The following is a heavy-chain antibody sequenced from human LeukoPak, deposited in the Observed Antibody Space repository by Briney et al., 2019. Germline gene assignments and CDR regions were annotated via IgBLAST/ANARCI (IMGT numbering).Heavy chain of an antibody. J-gene: IGHJ4*02. D-gene: IGHD3-10*02. CDR2: ISSDGNNN. Sequence: GGSLRLSCAASGFTFTNYALHWVRQTPVKGLEWITLISSDGNNNVYADSVKGRFTISRDNSRNTLYLQMNSLRAEDTAVYYCVKGLAPTTMSYPVPYWGQPTLVTFSS. CDR3: VKGLAPTTMSYPVPY. V-gene: IGHV3-30*18. CDR1: GFTFTNYA.